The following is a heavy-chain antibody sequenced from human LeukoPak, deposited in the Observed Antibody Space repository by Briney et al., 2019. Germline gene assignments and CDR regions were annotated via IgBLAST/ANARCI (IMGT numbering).Heavy chain of an antibody. D-gene: IGHD1-26*01. CDR2: INPNSGGT. CDR3: ARDHEVGATNLFDY. Sequence: ASVKVSCKASGYTFTGYYMHWVRQAPGQGLEWMGWINPNSGGTNYAQKFQGRVTMTRDTSISTAYMELSRLRSDDTAVYYCARDHEVGATNLFDYWGRGTLVTVSS. CDR1: GYTFTGYY. V-gene: IGHV1-2*02. J-gene: IGHJ4*02.